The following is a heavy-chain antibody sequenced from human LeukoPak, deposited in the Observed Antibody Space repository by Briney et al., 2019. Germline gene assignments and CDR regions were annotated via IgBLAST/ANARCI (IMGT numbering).Heavy chain of an antibody. CDR3: ARGDITMVNKWFDP. V-gene: IGHV1-18*01. Sequence: VKVSCKTSGYTLTSYGISWVRQASGQGFEWMGWISAYNGNTNYAQKLQGRVTMTTDTSTSTAYMELRSLRSDDTAVYYCARGDITMVNKWFDPWGQGTLVTVSS. CDR1: GYTLTSYG. J-gene: IGHJ5*02. D-gene: IGHD3-10*01. CDR2: ISAYNGNT.